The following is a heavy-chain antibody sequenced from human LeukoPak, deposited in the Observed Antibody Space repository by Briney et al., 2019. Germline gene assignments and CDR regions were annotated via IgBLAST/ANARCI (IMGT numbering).Heavy chain of an antibody. CDR3: ARFQYQLLSSWFDP. CDR1: GYTFTSYG. Sequence: ASVKVSCKASGYTFTSYGISWVRQAPGQGLEWMGWISAYNGNTNYAQKLQGRITMTTDTSTSTAYMELRSLRSDDTAVYYCARFQYQLLSSWFDPWGQGTLVTVSS. CDR2: ISAYNGNT. D-gene: IGHD2-2*01. J-gene: IGHJ5*02. V-gene: IGHV1-18*04.